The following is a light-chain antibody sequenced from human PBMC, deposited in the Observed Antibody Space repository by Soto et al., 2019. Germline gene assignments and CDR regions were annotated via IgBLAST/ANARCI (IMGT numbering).Light chain of an antibody. CDR3: QHYNNWPPYT. CDR1: QSVNSD. CDR2: DAS. Sequence: EIGMTQSPATLSLSPGERATLSCRASQSVNSDLAWYQQKPGQAPRFLIYDASTRAAGVPARFTGSGSETEFTLTISSLQSEDYAVYYCQHYNNWPPYTFGQGTKVDIK. J-gene: IGKJ2*01. V-gene: IGKV3-15*01.